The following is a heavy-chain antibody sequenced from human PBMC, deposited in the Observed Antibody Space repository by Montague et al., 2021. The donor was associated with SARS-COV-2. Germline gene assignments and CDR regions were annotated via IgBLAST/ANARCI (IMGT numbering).Heavy chain of an antibody. CDR3: ARMSAGATIAFDY. V-gene: IGHV2-70*11. CDR2: IDWDDDK. J-gene: IGHJ4*02. CDR1: GFSLSTSGMC. D-gene: IGHD1-26*01. Sequence: PALVKPTQTLTLTCTFSGFSLSTSGMCVSWIRQPPGRALEWLARIDWDDDKYYSTSLKTRLTISKDTSKNQVVLTMTNMDPVDTATYYCARMSAGATIAFDYWGQGTMVTVSS.